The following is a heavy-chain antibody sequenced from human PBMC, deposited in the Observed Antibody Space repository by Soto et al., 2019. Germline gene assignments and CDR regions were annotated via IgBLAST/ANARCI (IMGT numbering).Heavy chain of an antibody. CDR2: IKTDGKTT. J-gene: IGHJ4*02. CDR3: ADIAVSHSGDY. CDR1: GLVLSNVW. V-gene: IGHV3-15*07. Sequence: EVQLVESGGGLVKPGGSLRLSCAASGLVLSNVWMKWVRQAPGKGLEWVARIKTDGKTTDYAAPVKGRFTISRDDSTNTVYLQMTGLESGDTAVYYCADIAVSHSGDYWGEGTQVTVSA. D-gene: IGHD6-19*01.